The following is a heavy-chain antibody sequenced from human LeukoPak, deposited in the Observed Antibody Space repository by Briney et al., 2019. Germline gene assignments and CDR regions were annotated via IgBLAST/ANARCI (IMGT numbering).Heavy chain of an antibody. CDR1: GASISSYH. D-gene: IGHD2-15*01. Sequence: KPSETLSLTCTVSGASISSYHWSWIRQPAGKGLEWIGRIYISGSTNYNPSLKSRVTMSIDTSKNQFSLKLRSVAAADTAVYYCARDGLYTSGYSYFDHWGQGTLVTVSS. V-gene: IGHV4-4*07. CDR3: ARDGLYTSGYSYFDH. CDR2: IYISGST. J-gene: IGHJ4*02.